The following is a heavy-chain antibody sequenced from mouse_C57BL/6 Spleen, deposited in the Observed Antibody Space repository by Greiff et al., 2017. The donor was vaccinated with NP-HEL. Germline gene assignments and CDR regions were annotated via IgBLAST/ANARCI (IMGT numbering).Heavy chain of an antibody. Sequence: VQLQQPGADLVKPGASVKLSCKASGYTFTSYWMHWVKQRPGQGLEWIGMIHPNSGSTNYNEKFKSKATLTVDKSSSTAYMQLSSLTSEDSAVYYCARDTTGPYYFDYWGQGTTLTVSS. V-gene: IGHV1-64*01. CDR3: ARDTTGPYYFDY. CDR1: GYTFTSYW. J-gene: IGHJ2*01. CDR2: IHPNSGST. D-gene: IGHD1-1*01.